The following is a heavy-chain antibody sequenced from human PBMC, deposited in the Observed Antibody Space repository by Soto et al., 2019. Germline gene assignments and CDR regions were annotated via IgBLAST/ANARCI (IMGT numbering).Heavy chain of an antibody. CDR2: MYPGDSDT. CDR3: ARLLWLQTYYFDY. D-gene: IGHD5-12*01. J-gene: IGHJ4*02. Sequence: GESLKISCKGSGYSFTSYWIGWVRQMPGKGLEWMWIMYPGDSDTRYSPSFQGQVTISADKSISTAYLQWSSLKASDTAMYYCARLLWLQTYYFDYWGQGTLVTVSS. CDR1: GYSFTSYW. V-gene: IGHV5-51*01.